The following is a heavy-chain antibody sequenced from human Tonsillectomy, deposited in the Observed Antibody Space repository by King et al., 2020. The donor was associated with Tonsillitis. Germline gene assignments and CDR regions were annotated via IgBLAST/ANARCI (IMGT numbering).Heavy chain of an antibody. Sequence: FTLKESGPVLVKPTETLTLTCTVSGFSLSNARMGVSWIRQPPGKALEWLAHIFSNDEKSYSTSLKSRLTISKDTSKSQVVLTMTNMDPVDTATYYCARISLPPHPPYCGGDCSAFDIWGQGTMVTVSS. CDR3: ARISLPPHPPYCGGDCSAFDI. J-gene: IGHJ3*02. CDR1: GFSLSNARMG. D-gene: IGHD2-21*02. CDR2: IFSNDEK. V-gene: IGHV2-26*01.